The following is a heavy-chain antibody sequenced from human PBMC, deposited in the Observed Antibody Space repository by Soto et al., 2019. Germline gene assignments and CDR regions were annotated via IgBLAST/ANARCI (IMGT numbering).Heavy chain of an antibody. CDR2: ISAYNDNT. Sequence: SVKVSCKASGYTFTSYGISWVRQAPGQGLEWMGWISAYNDNTNYAQKLQGRVTMTTDTSTSTAYMELRSLRSDDTAVYYCAGSIAAAGPYYYYYGMDVWGQGTTVTVSS. V-gene: IGHV1-18*01. CDR3: AGSIAAAGPYYYYYGMDV. D-gene: IGHD6-13*01. CDR1: GYTFTSYG. J-gene: IGHJ6*02.